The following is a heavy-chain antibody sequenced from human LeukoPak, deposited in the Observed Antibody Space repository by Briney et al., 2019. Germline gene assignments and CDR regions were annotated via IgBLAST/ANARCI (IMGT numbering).Heavy chain of an antibody. D-gene: IGHD3-3*01. J-gene: IGHJ4*02. V-gene: IGHV3-21*01. CDR1: GFTFSTYS. Sequence: PGGSLRLSCAASGFTFSTYSMNWVRQAPGKGLEWVSSITGRSSFIYYADSVKGRFTISGDNAKNSLHLQMNSLRAEDTAVYYCARKGALFWSGYRHFDYWGQGTLVTVSS. CDR3: ARKGALFWSGYRHFDY. CDR2: ITGRSSFI.